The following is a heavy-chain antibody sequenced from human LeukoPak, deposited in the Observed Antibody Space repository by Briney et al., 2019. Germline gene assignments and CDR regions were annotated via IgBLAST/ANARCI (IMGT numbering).Heavy chain of an antibody. D-gene: IGHD6-6*01. J-gene: IGHJ4*02. CDR2: IKQDGSEK. CDR1: GFTFSSYW. CDR3: ARTIAARLPFDY. Sequence: GGSLRLSCAASGFTFSSYWMSWVRQAPGKGLEWVANIKQDGSEKYYVDSVKGRFTISRDNAKNSLYLQMNSLKDEDTAVYYCARTIAARLPFDYWGQGTLVTVSS. V-gene: IGHV3-7*01.